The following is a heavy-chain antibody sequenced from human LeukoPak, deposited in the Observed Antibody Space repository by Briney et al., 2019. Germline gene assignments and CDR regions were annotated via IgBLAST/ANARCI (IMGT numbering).Heavy chain of an antibody. J-gene: IGHJ6*02. CDR2: ISGSGGST. D-gene: IGHD6-6*01. V-gene: IGHV3-23*01. CDR1: GFTFSSYA. Sequence: GGSLRLSCAASGFTFSSYAMSWVRQAPGKGLEWVSAISGSGGSTYYADSVKGRFTISRDNAKNSLYLQMNSLRAEDTAVYYCARDPRSIAFDYYGMDVWGQGTTVTVPS. CDR3: ARDPRSIAFDYYGMDV.